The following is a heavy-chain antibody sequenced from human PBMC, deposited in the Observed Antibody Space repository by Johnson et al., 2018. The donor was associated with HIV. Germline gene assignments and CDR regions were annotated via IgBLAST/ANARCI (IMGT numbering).Heavy chain of an antibody. V-gene: IGHV3-30-3*01. J-gene: IGHJ3*02. CDR2: ISYDGTNK. Sequence: QVQLVESGGGVVQPGRSLRLYCAASGFTFSSYAMHWVRQAPGEGLEWVAVISYDGTNKYYADSVKGRFTISRDNSKNTVYLQMNSLGADDTAMYYCARPLDWKDLSDALDIWGQGTMVSVSS. CDR3: ARPLDWKDLSDALDI. CDR1: GFTFSSYA. D-gene: IGHD1-1*01.